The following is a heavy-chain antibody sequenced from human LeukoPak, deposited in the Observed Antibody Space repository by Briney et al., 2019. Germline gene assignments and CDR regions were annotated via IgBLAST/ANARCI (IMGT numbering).Heavy chain of an antibody. D-gene: IGHD3-10*01. J-gene: IGHJ4*02. CDR2: VYISGST. CDR3: ARASPGAYFFDY. V-gene: IGHV4-4*07. Sequence: SETLSLTCTVSGGSLNNYYWTWIRQPAGKGLECIGRVYISGSTNYNPSLNSRVTMSLDTSNNQLSLKLRSVTAADTAVYYCARASPGAYFFDYWGQGILVTVSS. CDR1: GGSLNNYY.